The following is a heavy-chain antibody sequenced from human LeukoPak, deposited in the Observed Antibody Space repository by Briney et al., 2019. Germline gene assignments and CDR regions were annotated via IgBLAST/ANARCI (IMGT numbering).Heavy chain of an antibody. CDR3: AKNLERYSSGWYATEDAFDV. V-gene: IGHV3-48*01. D-gene: IGHD6-19*01. Sequence: GGSLRLSCAASGFTFSSYSMNWVRQAPGKGLEWVSYISSSSSTIYYADSVKGRFTISRDNSKNTLYLQMNSLRAEDTAVYYCAKNLERYSSGWYATEDAFDVWGQGTMVTVSS. CDR1: GFTFSSYS. CDR2: ISSSSSTI. J-gene: IGHJ3*01.